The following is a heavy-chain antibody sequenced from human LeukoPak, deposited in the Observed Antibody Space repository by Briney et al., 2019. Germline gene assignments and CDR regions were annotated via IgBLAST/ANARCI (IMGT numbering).Heavy chain of an antibody. CDR2: ISACGSTT. V-gene: IGHV3-23*01. Sequence: GGSLRLSCTVSGITFNTYTMNWVRQAPGKGLEWVSSISACGSTTYYADSAKGRVTISRDNSKNTVYLQMNSLRAEDTAVYYCARDNRTAYFDYWGQGTLVTVSS. CDR3: ARDNRTAYFDY. J-gene: IGHJ4*02. CDR1: GITFNTYT.